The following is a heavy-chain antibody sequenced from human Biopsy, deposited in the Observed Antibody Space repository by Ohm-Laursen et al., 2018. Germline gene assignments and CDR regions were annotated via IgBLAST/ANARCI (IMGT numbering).Heavy chain of an antibody. CDR3: ARSRGSSGIATIYYYGMDV. Sequence: SLRLSCAASGFTLSSYSMNWVRQTPGKGLEWVSTISSSSDNIYYVDSVKGRFTISRDIAKNSLYLQMNSLRAEDTAVYYCARSRGSSGIATIYYYGMDVWGQGTTVTVSS. D-gene: IGHD3-10*01. V-gene: IGHV3-21*01. J-gene: IGHJ6*02. CDR2: ISSSSDNI. CDR1: GFTLSSYS.